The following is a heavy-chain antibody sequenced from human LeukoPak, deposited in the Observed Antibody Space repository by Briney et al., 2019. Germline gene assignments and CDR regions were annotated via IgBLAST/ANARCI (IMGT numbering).Heavy chain of an antibody. Sequence: GASVKVSCKASGYTFTRYGISWVRQAPGQGLEWMGWISAYNGNTNYAQKLQGRVTMTTDTSTSTAYMELRSLRSDDTAVYYCARSVQSLLAVAATTPIDYWGQGTLVTVSS. CDR1: GYTFTRYG. CDR3: ARSVQSLLAVAATTPIDY. J-gene: IGHJ4*02. CDR2: ISAYNGNT. D-gene: IGHD6-19*01. V-gene: IGHV1-18*01.